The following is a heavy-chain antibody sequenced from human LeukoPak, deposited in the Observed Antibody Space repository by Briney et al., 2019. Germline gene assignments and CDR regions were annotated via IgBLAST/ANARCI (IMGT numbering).Heavy chain of an antibody. CDR3: ARERSSSWFIEF. D-gene: IGHD6-13*01. V-gene: IGHV4-38-2*02. CDR1: GYSISSGYH. J-gene: IGHJ4*02. Sequence: PSETLSLTCGVSGYSISSGYHWGWIRQPPGKGLEWLGNVFQSGSTYYNPSLKSRVTISVDTSKNQFSLKLSSVTAADTAVYYCARERSSSWFIEFWGQGILVAVSS. CDR2: VFQSGST.